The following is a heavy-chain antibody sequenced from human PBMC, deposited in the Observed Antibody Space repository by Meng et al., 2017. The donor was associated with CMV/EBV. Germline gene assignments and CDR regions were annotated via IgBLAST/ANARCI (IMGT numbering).Heavy chain of an antibody. V-gene: IGHV3-30-3*01. D-gene: IGHD4-23*01. Sequence: GGSLRLSCTVSGSIFSTYAMHWVRQAPGKGLEWVALVSYDGSNKYYADSVKGRFTISRDNSKNTLYLQMNSLRPEDTAVYYCARGGTRWIKVYYFDHWGQGTLVTVSS. CDR2: VSYDGSNK. CDR3: ARGGTRWIKVYYFDH. CDR1: GSIFSTYA. J-gene: IGHJ4*02.